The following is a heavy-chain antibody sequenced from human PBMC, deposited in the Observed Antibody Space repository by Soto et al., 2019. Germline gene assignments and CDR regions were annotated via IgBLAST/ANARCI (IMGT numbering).Heavy chain of an antibody. CDR1: GDSVSSNSAA. CDR2: TYFRSKWYN. V-gene: IGHV6-1*01. D-gene: IGHD6-13*01. J-gene: IGHJ4*02. Sequence: PSQTLSLTCAISGDSVSSNSAAWNWIRQSPSRGLEWLGRTYFRSKWYNDYAVSVKSRISINPDTSKNQFSLQLNSVTPEDTAVYYCARASYSTTWYWYFDYWGQGGLVTVSS. CDR3: ARASYSTTWYWYFDY.